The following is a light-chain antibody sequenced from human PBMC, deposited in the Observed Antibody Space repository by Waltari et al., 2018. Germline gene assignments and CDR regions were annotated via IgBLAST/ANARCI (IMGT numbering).Light chain of an antibody. Sequence: QSVLTQPPSVSGTPGQRVTISCSGSTSNIGKNIVNWYQQLPGAAPKLLIHSNDQRPSDGPDRFSGSKSGTSASLAISGLQSDDEADYYCESWDDSLDGPWVFGGGTKLTVL. V-gene: IGLV1-44*01. CDR1: TSNIGKNI. CDR3: ESWDDSLDGPWV. J-gene: IGLJ3*02. CDR2: SND.